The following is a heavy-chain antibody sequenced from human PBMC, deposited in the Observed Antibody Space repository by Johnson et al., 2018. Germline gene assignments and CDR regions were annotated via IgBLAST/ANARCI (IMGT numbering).Heavy chain of an antibody. CDR3: ARDTVGSYGSGSYMQSYYYFKDV. CDR2: IYANGST. D-gene: IGHD3-10*01. CDR1: GGSISSANHY. V-gene: IGHV4-61*02. J-gene: IGHJ6*03. Sequence: QVQLQESGPGLVKPSQTLSLTCTVSGGSISSANHYWSWIRQPAGKGLEWIGRIYANGSTNYNPSLKTRVSISLDTSKNHFSLRVGSVTASDPAVYFCARDTVGSYGSGSYMQSYYYFKDVWGGGTTVIVSS.